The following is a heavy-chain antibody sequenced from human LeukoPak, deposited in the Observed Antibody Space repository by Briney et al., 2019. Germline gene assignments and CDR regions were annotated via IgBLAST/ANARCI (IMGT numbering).Heavy chain of an antibody. CDR1: GGTFSSYA. J-gene: IGHJ4*02. D-gene: IGHD3-10*01. CDR2: IIPIFGTA. CDR3: ARGFRKVRGVIMGYFDY. V-gene: IGHV1-69*13. Sequence: GASVKVSCKASGGTFSSYAISWVRQAPGQGLEWMGGIIPIFGTANYAQKFQGRVTITADESTSTAYMELSSLRSEDTAVYYCARGFRKVRGVIMGYFDYWGQGTLVTVSS.